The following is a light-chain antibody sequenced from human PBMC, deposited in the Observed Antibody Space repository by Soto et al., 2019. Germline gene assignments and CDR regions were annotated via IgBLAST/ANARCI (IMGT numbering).Light chain of an antibody. V-gene: IGKV3-20*01. Sequence: IVLTQSPGTLSLSPGERATLSCRASQSVSSNNLAWYQQRPGQAPRVVIYGASTRATGIPERFSGSGSGTDFTLTISRLGPEDFAVYYCQQYGRSPFTFGPGTKVDIK. CDR3: QQYGRSPFT. CDR1: QSVSSNN. J-gene: IGKJ3*01. CDR2: GAS.